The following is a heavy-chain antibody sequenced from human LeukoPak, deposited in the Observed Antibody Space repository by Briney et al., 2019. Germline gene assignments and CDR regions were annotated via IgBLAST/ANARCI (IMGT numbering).Heavy chain of an antibody. CDR3: ARDEYSAAAQGYFQH. CDR1: GFTFSSYA. CDR2: ISYDGSNK. V-gene: IGHV3-30-3*01. J-gene: IGHJ1*01. D-gene: IGHD6-13*01. Sequence: GGSLRLSCAASGFTFSSYAMHWVRQAPGKGLEWVAVISYDGSNKYYADSVKGRFTISRDNSKNTLYLQMNSLRAEDTAVYYCARDEYSAAAQGYFQHWGQGTLVTVSS.